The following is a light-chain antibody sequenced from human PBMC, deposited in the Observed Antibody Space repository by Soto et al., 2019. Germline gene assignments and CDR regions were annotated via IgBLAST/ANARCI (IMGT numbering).Light chain of an antibody. CDR1: QSISSSY. V-gene: IGKV3-20*01. J-gene: IGKJ5*01. Sequence: EIVLTQSPGTLSLSPGERATLSCRASQSISSSYLAWYQQKPGQAPRFIIYGASTRDTGVPDRFSGSGSGTDFTLTVSRLEPEDFAVYYCQQYGSSPLITFGQGTRLEIK. CDR3: QQYGSSPLIT. CDR2: GAS.